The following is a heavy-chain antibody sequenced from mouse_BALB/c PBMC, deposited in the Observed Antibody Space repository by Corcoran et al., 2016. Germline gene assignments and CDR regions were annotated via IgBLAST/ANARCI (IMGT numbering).Heavy chain of an antibody. CDR1: GYTFTSYV. V-gene: IGHV1S136*01. Sequence: EVQLQQSGPELVKTGASVKMSCKASGYTFTSYVMHWVKQKPGQGLEWIGYINPYNDGTKYNEKFKGKATLTSDKSSSTAYMELSSLTSEDSAVYYCARGSSGYLYYYAMDYWGQGTSVTVSS. CDR2: INPYNDGT. D-gene: IGHD3-1*01. J-gene: IGHJ4*01. CDR3: ARGSSGYLYYYAMDY.